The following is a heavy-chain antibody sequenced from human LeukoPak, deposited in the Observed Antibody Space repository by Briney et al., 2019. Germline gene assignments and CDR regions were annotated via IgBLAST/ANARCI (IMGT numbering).Heavy chain of an antibody. J-gene: IGHJ4*02. CDR2: INPNSGGT. Sequence: ASVKVSCKASGYTFTGYYMHWVRQAPGQGLEWMGWINPNSGGTNYAQKFQGRVTITADKSTSTAYMELSSLRSEDTAVYYCALNPDWNDVDYWGQGTLVTVSS. D-gene: IGHD1-1*01. CDR3: ALNPDWNDVDY. CDR1: GYTFTGYY. V-gene: IGHV1-2*02.